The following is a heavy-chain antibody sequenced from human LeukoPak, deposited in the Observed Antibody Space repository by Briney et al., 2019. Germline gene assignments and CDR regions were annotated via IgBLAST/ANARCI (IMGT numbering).Heavy chain of an antibody. CDR2: ISSGGSI. CDR1: GLTLSDHH. Sequence: PGGSLRLSCAASGLTLSDHHMSWIRQAPGKGLECVLYISSGGSISYAESVKGRFTISRDNSKNTLYLQMNSLRAEDTAVYYCAIQTPMGPSPSYYYYGMDVWGQGTTVTVSS. V-gene: IGHV3-11*01. D-gene: IGHD5-24*01. CDR3: AIQTPMGPSPSYYYYGMDV. J-gene: IGHJ6*02.